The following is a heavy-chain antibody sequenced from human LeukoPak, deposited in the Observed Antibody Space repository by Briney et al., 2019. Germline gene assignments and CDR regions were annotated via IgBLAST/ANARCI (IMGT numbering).Heavy chain of an antibody. D-gene: IGHD3-22*01. J-gene: IGHJ4*02. CDR2: ISTYNGNT. CDR3: ARDLSNDSRGYPGY. V-gene: IGHV1-18*01. Sequence: ASVKVSCKASGYTFTSYGISWVRQAPGQGLEWMGWISTYNGNTNSAQKLQGRVTLTTDTSTSTAYMELRSLRSDDTAVYYCARDLSNDSRGYPGYWGQGTLVTVSS. CDR1: GYTFTSYG.